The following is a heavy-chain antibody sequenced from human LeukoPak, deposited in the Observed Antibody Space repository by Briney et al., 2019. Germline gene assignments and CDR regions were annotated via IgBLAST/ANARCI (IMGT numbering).Heavy chain of an antibody. CDR1: GFTFSSYG. J-gene: IGHJ6*02. CDR2: IWYDGSYR. CDR3: ARDPPQYYYGMDV. Sequence: GGSLRLSCAASGFTFSSYGMHWVRQAPGKGLEWVAVIWYDGSYRYYADSVKGRFTISRDNSKSTLYLQMNSLRAEDTAVYYCARDPPQYYYGMDVWGQGTTVTVFS. V-gene: IGHV3-33*01.